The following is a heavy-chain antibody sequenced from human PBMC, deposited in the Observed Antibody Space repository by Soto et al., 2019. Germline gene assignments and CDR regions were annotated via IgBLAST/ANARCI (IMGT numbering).Heavy chain of an antibody. CDR2: ISPLFGAA. V-gene: IGHV1-69*19. D-gene: IGHD3-10*01. CDR3: AREVQVHTPAFGY. CDR1: GGTFNTYE. Sequence: QVQLVQSGAEMKKPGSSVKVSCQSSGGTFNTYEMNWVRQAPGQGPEWMGDISPLFGAANYAPKFQGRVTITADEATGTSYMQVSSLTSEDTALYFCAREVQVHTPAFGYWGQGTLVTVSS. J-gene: IGHJ4*02.